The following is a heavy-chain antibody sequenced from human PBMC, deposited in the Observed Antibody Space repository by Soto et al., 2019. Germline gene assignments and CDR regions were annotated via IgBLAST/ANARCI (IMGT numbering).Heavy chain of an antibody. CDR3: ARGTGTTSYFDY. CDR1: GYTCTGYY. J-gene: IGHJ4*02. CDR2: LNPNSGGT. D-gene: IGHD1-7*01. V-gene: IGHV1-2*02. Sequence: ASVKVSCKASGYTCTGYYMHWVRQAPGQGLEWMGWLNPNSGGTNYAQKFQGRVTMTRDTSISTAYMELSRLRSDDTAVYYCARGTGTTSYFDYWGQGTLVIVSS.